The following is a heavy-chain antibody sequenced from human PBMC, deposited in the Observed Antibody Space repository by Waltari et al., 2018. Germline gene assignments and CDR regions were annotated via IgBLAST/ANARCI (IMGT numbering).Heavy chain of an antibody. D-gene: IGHD6-19*01. J-gene: IGHJ5*02. CDR3: ARTIAVAGVNWFDP. V-gene: IGHV4-38-2*01. Sequence: QVQLQESGPGLVKPSETLSLTCAVSGYSISSGYYWGWIRQPPGKGLEWIGYIYTSGSTNYNPSLKSRVTISVDTSKNPFSLKLSSVTAADTAVYYCARTIAVAGVNWFDPWGQGTLVTVSS. CDR2: IYTSGST. CDR1: GYSISSGYY.